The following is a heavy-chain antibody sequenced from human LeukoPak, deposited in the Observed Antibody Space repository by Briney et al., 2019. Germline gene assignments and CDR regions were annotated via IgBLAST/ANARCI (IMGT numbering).Heavy chain of an antibody. CDR2: ISWSSGNI. CDR1: GFTFDDYA. D-gene: IGHD5-12*01. CDR3: ARDAWRRAFNYGMDV. V-gene: IGHV3-9*01. Sequence: PGGSLRLSCAASGFTFDDYAMHWVRQAPGKGLEGVAGISWSSGNIGYADSVKGRFTISRDNAENSLHLQMNSLRTEDTALYFRARDAWRRAFNYGMDVWGQGTTVAVSS. J-gene: IGHJ6*02.